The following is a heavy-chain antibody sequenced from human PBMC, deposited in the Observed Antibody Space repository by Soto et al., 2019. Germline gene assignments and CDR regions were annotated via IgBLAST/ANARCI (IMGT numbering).Heavy chain of an antibody. Sequence: PSETLSLTCAVSSGSISSSNWWSWVRQPPGKGLEWIGEIYHSGSTNYNPSLKSRVTISVDKSKNQFSLKLSSVTAADTAVYYCARRLRVVEWLFTGGWFDLWGQGTLVTVAS. J-gene: IGHJ5*02. CDR1: SGSISSSNW. CDR2: IYHSGST. V-gene: IGHV4-4*02. CDR3: ARRLRVVEWLFTGGWFDL. D-gene: IGHD3-3*01.